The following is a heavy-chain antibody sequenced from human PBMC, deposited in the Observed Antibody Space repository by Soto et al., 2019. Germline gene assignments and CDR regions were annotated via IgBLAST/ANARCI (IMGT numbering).Heavy chain of an antibody. D-gene: IGHD3-10*01. CDR3: ARGSSMVPGVIIYYYYYGMDV. V-gene: IGHV4-4*02. Sequence: PSETLSLTCAVSGGSISSSNWWSWVRQPPGKGLEWIGEIYHSGSTNYNPSLKSRVTISVDKSKNQFSLKLSSVTAADTAVYYCARGSSMVPGVIIYYYYYGMDVWGQGTTVTVSS. CDR1: GGSISSSNW. J-gene: IGHJ6*02. CDR2: IYHSGST.